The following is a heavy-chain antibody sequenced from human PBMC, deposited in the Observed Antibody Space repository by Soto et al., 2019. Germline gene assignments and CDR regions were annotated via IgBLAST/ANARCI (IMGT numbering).Heavy chain of an antibody. V-gene: IGHV3-23*01. J-gene: IGHJ4*02. CDR2: ITGSGRDT. CDR1: GFTFRNNV. CDR3: AKNGLYNSLSAIDS. D-gene: IGHD3-3*01. Sequence: PGGSLRLSCAASGFTFRNNVLSWVRQAPGRGLDWVSGITGSGRDTYYAASVKGRFTISRDNSKNMVFLQRNSLRAEDTALYYCAKNGLYNSLSAIDSWGPGTLVTVSS.